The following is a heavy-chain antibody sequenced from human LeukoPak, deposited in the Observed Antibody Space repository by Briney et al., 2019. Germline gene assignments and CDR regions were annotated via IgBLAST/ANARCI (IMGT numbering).Heavy chain of an antibody. Sequence: PGGPLRLSCAASGFTFSNYWMHWVRQTPGKGLEWVSAISGSGGSTYYADSVKGRFTISRDNAKNSLYLQMNSLRAEDTAVYYCARHRWLQPLSWGQGTLVTVSS. CDR1: GFTFSNYW. V-gene: IGHV3-21*01. CDR2: ISGSGGST. D-gene: IGHD5-24*01. CDR3: ARHRWLQPLS. J-gene: IGHJ4*02.